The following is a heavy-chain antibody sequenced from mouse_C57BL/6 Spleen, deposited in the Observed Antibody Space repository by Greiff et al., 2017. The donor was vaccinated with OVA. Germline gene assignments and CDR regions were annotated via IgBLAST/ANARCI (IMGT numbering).Heavy chain of an antibody. V-gene: IGHV1-82*01. D-gene: IGHD2-12*01. CDR3: AIVTRVIPV. J-gene: IGHJ1*03. CDR2: IYPGGGDT. Sequence: QVQLQQSGPELVKPGASVKISCKASGYAFSSSWMNWVKQRPGQGLEWIGRIYPGGGDTNYNGKFKGKATLTADKSSSTAYMELSRQTSEDSAVYFCAIVTRVIPVWGTGTTVTVSS. CDR1: GYAFSSSW.